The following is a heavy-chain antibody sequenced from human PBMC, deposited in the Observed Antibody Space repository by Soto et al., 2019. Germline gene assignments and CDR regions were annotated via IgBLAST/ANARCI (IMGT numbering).Heavy chain of an antibody. Sequence: EVQLVESGGGLVKPGGSLRLSCAASGFTFSSYSMNWVRQAPGKGLEWVSSISSSSSYIYYADSVKGRFTISRDNAKNSLYLQMNSLIAEDTAVYYCARDMIVVVAATQEHYYGMDVWGQGTTVTVSS. CDR1: GFTFSSYS. CDR3: ARDMIVVVAATQEHYYGMDV. CDR2: ISSSSSYI. J-gene: IGHJ6*02. D-gene: IGHD2-15*01. V-gene: IGHV3-21*01.